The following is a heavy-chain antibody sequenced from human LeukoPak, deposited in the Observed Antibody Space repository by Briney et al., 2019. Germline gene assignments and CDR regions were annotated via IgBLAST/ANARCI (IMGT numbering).Heavy chain of an antibody. D-gene: IGHD3-10*01. V-gene: IGHV3-23*01. Sequence: GGSLRLSCAASGFTFSSYAMSWVRQAPGKGLEWVSTIGDSTYHADSVKGRFTISRDNPKDTVYLQMNSLRAEDTAVYYCAKEGGAGSFYPPDAFDMWGQGTMVTVSS. CDR1: GFTFSSYA. CDR3: AKEGGAGSFYPPDAFDM. CDR2: IGDST. J-gene: IGHJ3*02.